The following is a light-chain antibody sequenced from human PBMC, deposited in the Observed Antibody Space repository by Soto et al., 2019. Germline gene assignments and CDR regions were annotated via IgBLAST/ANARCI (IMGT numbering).Light chain of an antibody. CDR2: AVS. V-gene: IGLV2-14*03. Sequence: QSALTQPSSVSGSPGQSITISCNGTSSDIGSYNHVAWYQQFPGKSPKLMIYAVSDRPTGVSDRFSGSKSGITASLTISGLQTEDEADYYSISYTDRQSYLFGTGTKVTVL. J-gene: IGLJ1*01. CDR3: ISYTDRQSYL. CDR1: SSDIGSYNH.